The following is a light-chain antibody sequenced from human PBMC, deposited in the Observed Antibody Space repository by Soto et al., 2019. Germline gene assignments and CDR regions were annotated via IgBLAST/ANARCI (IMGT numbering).Light chain of an antibody. Sequence: EIVMTQSPVTLSVSPGEGVTLSCRASQSVGSNLAWYQQKPGQAPRLIMYVASTRATGIPARFSGSGSGTEFTLTISSLQSEDFAIYYCQQYNYWPWAFGQGTRVDIK. CDR2: VAS. CDR3: QQYNYWPWA. J-gene: IGKJ1*01. V-gene: IGKV3-15*01. CDR1: QSVGSN.